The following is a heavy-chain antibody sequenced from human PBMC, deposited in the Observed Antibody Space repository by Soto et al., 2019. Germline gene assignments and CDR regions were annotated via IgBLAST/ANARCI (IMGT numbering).Heavy chain of an antibody. CDR3: TTESYYYDSSGYYYRVTAAHFDL. Sequence: PGGSLRLSCAASGFTFSNAWMSWVRQAPGKGLEWVGRIKSKTDGGTTDYAAPVKGRFTISRDDSKNTLYLQMNSLKTEDTAVYYCTTESYYYDSSGYYYRVTAAHFDLWGRGTLVTVSS. D-gene: IGHD3-22*01. CDR1: GFTFSNAW. V-gene: IGHV3-15*01. CDR2: IKSKTDGGTT. J-gene: IGHJ2*01.